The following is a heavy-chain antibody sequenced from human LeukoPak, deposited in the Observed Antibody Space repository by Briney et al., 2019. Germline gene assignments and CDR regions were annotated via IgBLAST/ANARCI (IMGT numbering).Heavy chain of an antibody. CDR2: INHSGST. CDR3: ARGIMITFGGVAYYYGMDV. J-gene: IGHJ6*02. V-gene: IGHV4-34*01. CDR1: GGSFSGYY. D-gene: IGHD3-16*01. Sequence: SETLSLTCAVYGGSFSGYYWSWIRQPPGKGLEWIGEINHSGSTNYNPSLKSRVTISVDTSKNQFSLKLSSVTAADTAVYYCARGIMITFGGVAYYYGMDVWGQGTTVTVSS.